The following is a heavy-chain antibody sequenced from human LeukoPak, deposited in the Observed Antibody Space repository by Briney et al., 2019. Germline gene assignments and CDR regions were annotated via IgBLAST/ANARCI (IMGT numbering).Heavy chain of an antibody. V-gene: IGHV3-64D*06. CDR3: VKDVGRGQGEGYFDY. CDR2: ISSNGGST. Sequence: GGSLRLSCSASGFTFSSYAMHWVRQAPGKGLEYVSAISSNGGSTYYADSVEGRFTISRDNSKNTLYLQMSSLRAEDTAVYYCVKDVGRGQGEGYFDYWGQGTLVTVSS. CDR1: GFTFSSYA. D-gene: IGHD2-15*01. J-gene: IGHJ4*02.